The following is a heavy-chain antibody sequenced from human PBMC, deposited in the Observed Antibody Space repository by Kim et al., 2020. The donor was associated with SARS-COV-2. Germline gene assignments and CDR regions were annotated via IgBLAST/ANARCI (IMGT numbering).Heavy chain of an antibody. V-gene: IGHV4-34*01. CDR1: GGSFSGYY. Sequence: SETLSLTCAVYGGSFSGYYWSLIRQPPGKGLEWIGEINHSGSTNYNPSLKSRVTISVDTSKNQFSLKLSSVTAADTAVYYCARGMVRGVIESWGQGTLVTVSS. CDR3: ARGMVRGVIES. J-gene: IGHJ4*02. CDR2: INHSGST. D-gene: IGHD3-10*01.